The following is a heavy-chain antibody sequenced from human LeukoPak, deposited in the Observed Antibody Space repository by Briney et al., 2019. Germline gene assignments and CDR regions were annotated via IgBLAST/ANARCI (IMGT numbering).Heavy chain of an antibody. V-gene: IGHV4-34*01. J-gene: IGHJ4*02. Sequence: SETLSLTCAVYGGSFSGYYWSWIRQPPGKGLEWIGEINHSGSTNYNPSLKSRVTISVDTSKNQFSLKLSSATAADTAVYYCARGDSSGHEFDYWGQGTLVTVSS. CDR3: ARGDSSGHEFDY. CDR1: GGSFSGYY. CDR2: INHSGST. D-gene: IGHD6-19*01.